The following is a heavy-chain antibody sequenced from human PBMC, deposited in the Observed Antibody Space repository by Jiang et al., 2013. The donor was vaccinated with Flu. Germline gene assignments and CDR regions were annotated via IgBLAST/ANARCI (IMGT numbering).Heavy chain of an antibody. CDR2: IYYSGST. D-gene: IGHD6-19*01. J-gene: IGHJ4*02. CDR1: GGSISSYY. Sequence: LLKPSETLSLTCTVSGGSISSYYWSWIRQPPGKGLEWIGYIYYSGSTNYNPSLKSRVTISVDTSKNQFSLKLSSVTAADAAVYYCARRHSSGVDYWGQGTLVTVSS. V-gene: IGHV4-59*08. CDR3: ARRHSSGVDY.